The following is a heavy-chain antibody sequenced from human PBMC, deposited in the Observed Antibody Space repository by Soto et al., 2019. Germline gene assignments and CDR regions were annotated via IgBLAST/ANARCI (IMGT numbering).Heavy chain of an antibody. V-gene: IGHV1-2*04. CDR2: INPNSGGT. J-gene: IGHJ6*02. CDR3: ASPVDYYDGSGSPLYGMDV. D-gene: IGHD3-22*01. Sequence: ASVKVSCKASGYTFTGYYMHWVRQAPGQGLEWMGWINPNSGGTNYAQKFQGWVTMTRDTSISTAYMELSSLRSEDTAVYYCASPVDYYDGSGSPLYGMDVWGQGTTVTVSS. CDR1: GYTFTGYY.